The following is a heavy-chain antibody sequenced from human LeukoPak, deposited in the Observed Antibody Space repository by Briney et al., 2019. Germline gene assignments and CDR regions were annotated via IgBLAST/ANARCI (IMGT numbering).Heavy chain of an antibody. V-gene: IGHV4-38-2*01. CDR2: IYHIGST. CDR3: ARAGWIITSGIDY. CDR1: GYSIRRGDY. Sequence: SETLSLTCGVLGYSIRRGDYWAWIRQPPGKGLEWIGTIYHIGSTYYAPSLGSRVTISVDTSKNEFSLNLTSLTAADTAVYYCARAGWIITSGIDYWGQGALVTVSS. J-gene: IGHJ4*02. D-gene: IGHD3-10*01.